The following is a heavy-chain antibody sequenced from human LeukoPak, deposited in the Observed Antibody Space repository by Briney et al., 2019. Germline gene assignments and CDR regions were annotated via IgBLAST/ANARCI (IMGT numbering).Heavy chain of an antibody. CDR2: IIPIFGTA. D-gene: IGHD2-2*01. CDR1: GGTLSSYA. CDR3: ARGRTDIVVVPAAMWFDP. Sequence: ASVKVSCKASGGTLSSYAISWVRQAPGQGLEWMGGIIPIFGTANYAQKFQGRVTITADESTSTAYMELSSLRSEDTAVYYCARGRTDIVVVPAAMWFDPWGQGTLVTVSS. V-gene: IGHV1-69*13. J-gene: IGHJ5*02.